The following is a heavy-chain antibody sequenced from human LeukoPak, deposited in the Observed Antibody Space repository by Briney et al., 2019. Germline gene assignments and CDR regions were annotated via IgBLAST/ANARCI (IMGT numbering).Heavy chain of an antibody. D-gene: IGHD3-10*01. V-gene: IGHV3-7*01. J-gene: IGHJ4*02. CDR2: INRDGSEE. CDR3: SRVYGSGNYYTYPFDY. Sequence: GGSLRLSCAASGFSISSYWMNWVRQAPGKGLEWVANINRDGSEEHYVDSVKGRFIISRDNARSSIYLQLNNLRDEDTAVYYCSRVYGSGNYYTYPFDYWGQGTLVTVSS. CDR1: GFSISSYW.